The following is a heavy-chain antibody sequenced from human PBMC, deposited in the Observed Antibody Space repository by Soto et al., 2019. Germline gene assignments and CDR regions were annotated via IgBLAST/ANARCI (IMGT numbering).Heavy chain of an antibody. J-gene: IGHJ6*02. CDR1: GLTFSDYY. CDR2: ISSSSSYT. Sequence: QVQLVESGGGLVKPGGSLRLSCAASGLTFSDYYMSWIRQAPGKGLEWVSYISSSSSYTNYADSVKGRFTISRDNAKNSLYLQMNSLRAEDTAVYYCARDLTTGSYYYYGMDVWGQGTTVTVSS. V-gene: IGHV3-11*05. D-gene: IGHD1-1*01. CDR3: ARDLTTGSYYYYGMDV.